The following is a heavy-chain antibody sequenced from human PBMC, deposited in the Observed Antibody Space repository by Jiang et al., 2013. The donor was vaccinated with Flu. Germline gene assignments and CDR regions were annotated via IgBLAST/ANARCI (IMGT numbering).Heavy chain of an antibody. CDR2: TYPGDSDT. V-gene: IGHV5-51*01. D-gene: IGHD6-13*01. J-gene: IGHJ6*04. CDR1: GYSFTSYW. Sequence: GAEVKKPGESLKISCKGSGYSFTSYWIGWVRQMPGRGLEWMGITYPGDSDTRYSPSFEGQVTISADKSISTAYLQWSSLKASDTAMYYCAVGYRGNEQQGAPIMDVWGKGTTVTVSS. CDR3: AVGYRGNEQQGAPIMDV.